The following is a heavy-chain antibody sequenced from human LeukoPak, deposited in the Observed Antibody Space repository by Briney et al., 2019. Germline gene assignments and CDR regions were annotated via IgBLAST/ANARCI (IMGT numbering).Heavy chain of an antibody. CDR1: GFTLNSFA. J-gene: IGHJ4*02. CDR2: ITSSGSDT. CDR3: ARDSREGYNWHLFFDY. V-gene: IGHV3-23*01. D-gene: IGHD5-12*01. Sequence: PGGSLRLSCAASGFTLNSFAMSWVRRAPGKGLEWVSTITSSGSDTYYADSVKGRFTISGDTSKNTLYLQMSSLRAEDTAIYHCARDSREGYNWHLFFDYWGQGTLVTVSS.